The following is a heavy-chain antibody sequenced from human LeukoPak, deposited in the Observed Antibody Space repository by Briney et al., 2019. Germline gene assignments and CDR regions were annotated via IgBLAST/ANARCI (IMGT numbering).Heavy chain of an antibody. Sequence: SETLSLTCTVSGGSISSYYWSWIRQPPGKGLEWIGYIYSSGSTNDNPSLKSRVTISVQTSKNQFSLKLRSVTAADTAVYYCARHGKDGYNHLGLDYWGLGTLVTVSS. CDR1: GGSISSYY. J-gene: IGHJ4*02. D-gene: IGHD5-24*01. V-gene: IGHV4-59*08. CDR2: IYSSGST. CDR3: ARHGKDGYNHLGLDY.